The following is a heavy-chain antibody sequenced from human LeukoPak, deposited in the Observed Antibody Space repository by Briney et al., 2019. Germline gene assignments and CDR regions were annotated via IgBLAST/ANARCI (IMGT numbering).Heavy chain of an antibody. D-gene: IGHD3-22*01. CDR2: IKSNSDGGTT. Sequence: KAGGSLRLSCATSGFTFSNAWMSWVRQAPGKGLEWIGRIKSNSDGGTTDYAAPVKGRFTISRDDSKNTLYLQMNSLKTEDTAVYYCTTVLSDSSAYCFPLDAFDIWGQGTMVTVSS. V-gene: IGHV3-15*01. J-gene: IGHJ3*02. CDR3: TTVLSDSSAYCFPLDAFDI. CDR1: GFTFSNAW.